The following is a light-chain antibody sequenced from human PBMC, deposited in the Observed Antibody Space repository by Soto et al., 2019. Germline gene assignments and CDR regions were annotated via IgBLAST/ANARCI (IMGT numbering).Light chain of an antibody. V-gene: IGLV2-11*01. CDR2: DVS. CDR1: SNDVGAYNY. Sequence: QSALTQPRSVSGSPGQAVIISCTGTSNDVGAYNYVSWYQQHPGKAPKLVIYDVSKRPSGVPARFSGSKSGNTASLTISGVQAEDEADYFCCSYAVRDTFFVFGAGTKVTVL. J-gene: IGLJ1*01. CDR3: CSYAVRDTFFV.